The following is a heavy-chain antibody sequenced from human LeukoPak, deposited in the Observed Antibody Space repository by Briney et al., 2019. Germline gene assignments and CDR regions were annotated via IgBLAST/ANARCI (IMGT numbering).Heavy chain of an antibody. V-gene: IGHV4-34*01. J-gene: IGHJ4*02. CDR1: GGSFSGYY. D-gene: IGHD2-15*01. CDR2: INHSGST. Sequence: SETLSLTCAVYGGSFSGYYWSWIRQPPGKGLEWIGEINHSGSTNYNPSLRSRVTISVDTSKNQFSPKLSSVTAADTAVYYCTYSRAFDYWGQGTLVTVSS. CDR3: TYSRAFDY.